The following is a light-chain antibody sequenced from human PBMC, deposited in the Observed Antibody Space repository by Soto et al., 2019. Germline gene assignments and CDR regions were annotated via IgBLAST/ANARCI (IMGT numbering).Light chain of an antibody. J-gene: IGLJ3*02. CDR1: SSDVGGYNY. Sequence: QSGLTQPASVSGSPGQSSTISCTGTSSDVGGYNYVSWYQQHPGKAPKLMIYEVSNRPSGVSNRFSGSKSGNTASLTISGLQAEDEADYYCSSYTSINTWVFGGGTKLTVL. V-gene: IGLV2-14*01. CDR3: SSYTSINTWV. CDR2: EVS.